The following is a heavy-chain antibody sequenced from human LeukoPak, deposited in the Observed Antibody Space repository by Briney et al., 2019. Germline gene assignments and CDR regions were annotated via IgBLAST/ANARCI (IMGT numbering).Heavy chain of an antibody. CDR2: ISGSGGST. CDR1: GFTFSSYA. J-gene: IGHJ3*02. V-gene: IGHV3-23*01. D-gene: IGHD2-21*02. CDR3: ASHSDCGGDCSPLVAFDI. Sequence: GGSLRLSCAASGFTFSSYAMSWVRQAPGKGLEWVSAISGSGGSTYYADSVKGRFTISRDNSKNTLYLQMNSLRAEDTAVYYCASHSDCGGDCSPLVAFDIWGQGTMVTVSS.